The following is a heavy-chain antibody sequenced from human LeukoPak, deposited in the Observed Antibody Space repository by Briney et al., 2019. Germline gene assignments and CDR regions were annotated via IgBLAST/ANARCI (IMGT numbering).Heavy chain of an antibody. D-gene: IGHD3-9*01. Sequence: GASVKVSCKASGYTFTSYGISWVRQAPGQGLEWMGWISAYNGNTNYAQKLQGRVTMTTDTSTSTAYMELRSLRSDDTAVYYCAREPGVRYYDILTGYYTFDYWGQGTLVTVSS. V-gene: IGHV1-18*01. CDR1: GYTFTSYG. CDR3: AREPGVRYYDILTGYYTFDY. CDR2: ISAYNGNT. J-gene: IGHJ4*02.